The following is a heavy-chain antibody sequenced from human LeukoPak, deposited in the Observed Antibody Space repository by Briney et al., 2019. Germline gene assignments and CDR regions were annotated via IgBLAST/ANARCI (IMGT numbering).Heavy chain of an antibody. CDR2: ISASGDVT. CDR1: RFAFRTFP. CDR3: AKSLFTSATGTGRAFGI. V-gene: IGHV3-23*01. D-gene: IGHD1-1*01. Sequence: GGSLRLSCAASRFAFRTFPMGWVRQAPGKGLEWVSGISASGDVTFYANSVRGRFTISRDNSENTLYLQMTGLSADDTAVYYCAKSLFTSATGTGRAFGIWGQGTMVTVSS. J-gene: IGHJ3*02.